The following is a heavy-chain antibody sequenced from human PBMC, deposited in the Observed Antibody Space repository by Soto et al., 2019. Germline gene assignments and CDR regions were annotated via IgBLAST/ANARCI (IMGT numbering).Heavy chain of an antibody. D-gene: IGHD6-13*01. V-gene: IGHV3-53*01. CDR2: IYSGGST. CDR3: ARANRQQLVDY. CDR1: GFTVSSNY. Sequence: GAPRLSCAASGFTVSSNYMSWVRQAPGKGLEWVSVIYSGGSTYYADSVKGRFTISRDNSKNTLYLQMNSLRAEDTAVYYCARANRQQLVDYWGQGTLVTVSS. J-gene: IGHJ4*02.